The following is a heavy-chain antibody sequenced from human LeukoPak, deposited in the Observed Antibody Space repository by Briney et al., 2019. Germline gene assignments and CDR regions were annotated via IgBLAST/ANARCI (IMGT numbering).Heavy chain of an antibody. CDR3: ARRLKVNQLLYDAFDI. D-gene: IGHD2-2*01. V-gene: IGHV5-51*01. CDR2: IYPGDSDP. CDR1: GYSFTSYW. Sequence: GESLKISCKGSGYSFTSYWIGWVRQMPGKGLEWMGIIYPGDSDPRYSPSFHGQVTISADKSINTAYLQWSGLKASDTAMYYCARRLKVNQLLYDAFDIWGQGTMVTVSS. J-gene: IGHJ3*02.